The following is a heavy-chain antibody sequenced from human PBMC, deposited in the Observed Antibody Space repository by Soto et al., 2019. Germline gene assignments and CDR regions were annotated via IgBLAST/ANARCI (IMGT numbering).Heavy chain of an antibody. Sequence: GGSLRLSCAASGFTFNNYAMSWFRQAPGKGLEWVSSISGSGSSTYYADSVKGRFTISRNNSKNTLYLQLNTLRAEDTAVYYCAKDQPGVAARFDYWGQGTLVTVSS. CDR2: ISGSGSST. D-gene: IGHD6-13*01. J-gene: IGHJ4*02. V-gene: IGHV3-23*01. CDR1: GFTFNNYA. CDR3: AKDQPGVAARFDY.